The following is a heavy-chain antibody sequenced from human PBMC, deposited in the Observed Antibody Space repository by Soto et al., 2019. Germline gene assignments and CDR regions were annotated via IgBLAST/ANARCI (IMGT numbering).Heavy chain of an antibody. J-gene: IGHJ5*02. CDR2: IYYGGST. V-gene: IGHV4-61*01. D-gene: IGHD3-9*01. Sequence: PSEPLSLTCTVSGGPVSSGSYHWSWTRQPPGKGLEWIGYIYYGGSTNYNPSLKSRVTISLDTSKNQFSLKLSSVTAADTAVYYCARDFEPSPGFDPWGQGTLVTVSS. CDR1: GGPVSSGSYH. CDR3: ARDFEPSPGFDP.